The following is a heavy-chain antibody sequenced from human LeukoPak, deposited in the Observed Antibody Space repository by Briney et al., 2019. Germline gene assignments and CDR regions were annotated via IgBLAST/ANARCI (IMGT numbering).Heavy chain of an antibody. J-gene: IGHJ4*02. CDR3: ARGPHIVVVPAAIEF. D-gene: IGHD2-2*02. CDR1: GYTFTSYG. Sequence: ASVKVSCKASGYTFTSYGISWVRQAPGQGLEWMGWINPNSGGTNYAQKFQGRVTMTRDTSISTAYMELSRLRSDDTAVYYCARGPHIVVVPAAIEFWGQGTLVTVSS. V-gene: IGHV1-2*02. CDR2: INPNSGGT.